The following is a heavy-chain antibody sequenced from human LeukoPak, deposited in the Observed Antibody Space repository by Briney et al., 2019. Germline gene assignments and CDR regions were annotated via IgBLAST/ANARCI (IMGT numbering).Heavy chain of an antibody. J-gene: IGHJ5*02. Sequence: PSETLSLTCAVYGGSFSDHYWSWIRKPPGKGLEWTGSIYYSGSTYYNPSLKSRVTISLDTSKNQFSLRLSSVTAADTAVYYCARQFVVSERLDPWGQGTLVTVTS. V-gene: IGHV4-59*08. D-gene: IGHD1-26*01. CDR2: IYYSGST. CDR1: GGSFSDHY. CDR3: ARQFVVSERLDP.